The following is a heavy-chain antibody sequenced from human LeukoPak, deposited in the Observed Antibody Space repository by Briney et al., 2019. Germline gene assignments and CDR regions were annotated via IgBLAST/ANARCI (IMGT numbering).Heavy chain of an antibody. CDR1: GYTFTSYG. Sequence: ASVKVSCKASGYTFTSYGISWVRQAPGQGLEWMGWISAYNGNTNYAQKLQGRVTMTTDTSTSTAYMELRSLRSDDTAVYYCASGESGEAAAMLYYFDYWGQGTLVTVSS. J-gene: IGHJ4*02. CDR2: ISAYNGNT. V-gene: IGHV1-18*04. D-gene: IGHD2-2*01. CDR3: ASGESGEAAAMLYYFDY.